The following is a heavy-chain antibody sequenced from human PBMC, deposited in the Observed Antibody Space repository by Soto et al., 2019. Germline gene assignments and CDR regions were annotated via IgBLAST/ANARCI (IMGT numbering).Heavy chain of an antibody. CDR1: QSTFSAYA. CDR2: IHGGGGAT. CDR3: AKFEGHPLEYWYLDF. V-gene: IGHV3-23*01. J-gene: IGHJ2*01. D-gene: IGHD1-1*01. Sequence: EVQLLSSGRDLVKPGGSLRVSCAGSQSTFSAYARGWVREAPGKGLVWVSTIHGGGGATHYADSVKGRFTISRDDSKNTLYAQMNSLRAEDTAVYYCAKFEGHPLEYWYLDFWGRGTLVTVSS.